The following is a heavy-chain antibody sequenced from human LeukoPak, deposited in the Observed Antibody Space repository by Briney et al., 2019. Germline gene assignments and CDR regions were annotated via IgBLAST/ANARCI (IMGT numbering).Heavy chain of an antibody. CDR1: GYSISSGYY. CDR3: ARDPITISNSDWFDP. CDR2: IYHSGST. D-gene: IGHD3-3*01. Sequence: SETLSLTCTVSGYSISSGYYWGWIRPPPGKGLEWIGSIYHSGSTYYNPSLKSRVTISVDTSKNQFSLKLSSATAADTAVYYCARDPITISNSDWFDPWGQGTLVTVSS. J-gene: IGHJ5*02. V-gene: IGHV4-38-2*02.